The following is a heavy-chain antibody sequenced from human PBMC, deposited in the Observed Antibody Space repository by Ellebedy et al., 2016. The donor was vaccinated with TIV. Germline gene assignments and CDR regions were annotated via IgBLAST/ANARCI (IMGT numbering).Heavy chain of an antibody. CDR1: GGSISSYF. J-gene: IGHJ4*02. CDR3: AMTYSSGWNPNYFDY. Sequence: MPGGSLRLSCTVSGGSISSYFWSWIRQPAGKGLEWIGRIHTSGSTNYNPSLKSRVTMSVDTSKNQFSLKLTSVTDADTAVYYCAMTYSSGWNPNYFDYWGQGTLVTVSS. V-gene: IGHV4-4*07. CDR2: IHTSGST. D-gene: IGHD6-19*01.